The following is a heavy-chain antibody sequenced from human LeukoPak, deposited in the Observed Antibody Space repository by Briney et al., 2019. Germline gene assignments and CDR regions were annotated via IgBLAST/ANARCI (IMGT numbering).Heavy chain of an antibody. J-gene: IGHJ6*03. D-gene: IGHD3-16*01. V-gene: IGHV1-2*02. Sequence: ASVKVSFKSSGYTFTANYIHWVRQAPGQGLEWMGWINPNSGGTNYGQKFQARVTMTGDTSISTAYMELNSLRSDDTAVYYCARGAGFGGYSRYYMDVWGKGTTVTVSS. CDR3: ARGAGFGGYSRYYMDV. CDR2: INPNSGGT. CDR1: GYTFTANY.